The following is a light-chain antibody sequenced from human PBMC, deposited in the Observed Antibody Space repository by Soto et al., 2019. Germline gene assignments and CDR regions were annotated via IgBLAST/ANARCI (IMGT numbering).Light chain of an antibody. J-gene: IGKJ3*01. CDR3: QQYGSSPLFT. CDR2: GAS. Sequence: EIVLTQSPGTLSLSPGERATLSCRASQSVSSSYLAWYRQKPGQAPRLLIYGASGRSPGIPDRFSGSGSGTTFTLTISRLEPEDFAVYYCQQYGSSPLFTFGPGTKVDIK. V-gene: IGKV3-20*01. CDR1: QSVSSSY.